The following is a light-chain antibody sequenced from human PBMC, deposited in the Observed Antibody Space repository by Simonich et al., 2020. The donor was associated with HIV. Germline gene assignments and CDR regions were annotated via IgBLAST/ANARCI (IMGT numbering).Light chain of an antibody. J-gene: IGKJ5*01. CDR2: GAS. V-gene: IGKV3-20*01. Sequence: EIVMTQSPATLSVSPCERATLSFRASQSVSSNLAWYQQKPGQAPRLLIYGASSRITGIPDRFSGCGSGTDFTLTISRLEPEDFAVYYCQQFGNSPPSITFGQGTRLEIK. CDR3: QQFGNSPPSIT. CDR1: QSVSSN.